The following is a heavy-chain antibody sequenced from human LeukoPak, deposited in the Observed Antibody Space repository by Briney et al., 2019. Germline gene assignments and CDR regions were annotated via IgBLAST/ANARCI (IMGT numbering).Heavy chain of an antibody. V-gene: IGHV3-11*01. CDR2: ISSSGSTI. Sequence: GGSLRLSCAASGFIFSDYYMTWIRQTPGKGLEWVSYISSSGSTIYYADSVKGRFTISRDNAKNSLYLQMNSLRAEDTAIYYCAKAPRGYCSSTSCSHFDYWGQGTLVTVSS. CDR1: GFIFSDYY. J-gene: IGHJ4*02. CDR3: AKAPRGYCSSTSCSHFDY. D-gene: IGHD2-2*01.